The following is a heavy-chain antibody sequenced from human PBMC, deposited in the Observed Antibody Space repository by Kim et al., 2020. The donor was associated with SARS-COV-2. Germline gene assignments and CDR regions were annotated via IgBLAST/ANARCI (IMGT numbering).Heavy chain of an antibody. CDR2: INPSGGST. CDR1: GYTFTSYY. CDR3: ARDLVATISPNYYGMDV. D-gene: IGHD5-12*01. Sequence: ASVKVSCKASGYTFTSYYMHWVRQAPGQGLEWMGIINPSGGSTSYAQKFQGRVTMTRDTSTSTVYMELSSLRSEDTAVYYCARDLVATISPNYYGMDVWGQGTTVTVSS. J-gene: IGHJ6*02. V-gene: IGHV1-46*01.